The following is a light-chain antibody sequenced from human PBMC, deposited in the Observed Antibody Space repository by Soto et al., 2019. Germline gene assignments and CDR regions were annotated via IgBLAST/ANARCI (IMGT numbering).Light chain of an antibody. CDR1: QSISSW. CDR3: QQYNSYSPWT. J-gene: IGKJ1*01. V-gene: IGKV1-5*01. CDR2: DAS. Sequence: DIQITQSPSSQSSSVVDRVAMTCRCSQSISSWLAWYQQKPGKAPKLLIYDASSLESGVPSRFSGSGSGTEFTLTISSLQPDDFATYYCQQYNSYSPWTFGQGTKVDIK.